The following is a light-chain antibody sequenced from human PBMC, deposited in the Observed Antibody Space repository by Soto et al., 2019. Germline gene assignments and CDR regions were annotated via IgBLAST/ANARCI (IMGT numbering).Light chain of an antibody. Sequence: EIAMTQSPATLSASPGQTATLSCRASQSVSINLAWYQQKPGQAPRLLIYGASSRATGIPDRFSGSGSGTDFTLTISRLEPEDFAVYYCQQYGSSPGTFGQGTKVDIK. CDR2: GAS. V-gene: IGKV3-20*01. CDR3: QQYGSSPGT. J-gene: IGKJ1*01. CDR1: QSVSIN.